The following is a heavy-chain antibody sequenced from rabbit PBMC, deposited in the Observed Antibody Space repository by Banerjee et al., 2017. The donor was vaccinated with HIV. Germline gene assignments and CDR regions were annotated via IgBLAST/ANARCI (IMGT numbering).Heavy chain of an antibody. J-gene: IGHJ3*01. V-gene: IGHV1S40*01. CDR1: GFSFSSSYY. D-gene: IGHD4-1*01. Sequence: QSLEESGGDLVKPGASLALTCKASGFSFSSSYYMCWVRQAPGKGLEWIGCIYGGSSGTTYYASWAKGRFTISKTSSTTVTLQMTSLTAADTATYFCARGFYTYSGAGDAMTRLDLWGPGTLVTVS. CDR2: IYGGSSGTT. CDR3: ARGFYTYSGAGDAMTRLDL.